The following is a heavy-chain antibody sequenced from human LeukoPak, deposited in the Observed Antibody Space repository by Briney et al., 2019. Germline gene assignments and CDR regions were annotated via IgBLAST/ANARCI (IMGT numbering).Heavy chain of an antibody. V-gene: IGHV4-39*01. CDR2: IYYSGST. D-gene: IGHD3-10*01. CDR3: ARHSGYYGSGSYYLLPFDY. J-gene: IGHJ4*02. Sequence: SETLPLTCTVSGGSISSSSYYWGWIRQPPGKGLEWIGSIYYSGSTYYNPSLKSRVTISVDTSKNQFSLKLSSVTAADTAVYYCARHSGYYGSGSYYLLPFDYWGQGTLVTVSS. CDR1: GGSISSSSYY.